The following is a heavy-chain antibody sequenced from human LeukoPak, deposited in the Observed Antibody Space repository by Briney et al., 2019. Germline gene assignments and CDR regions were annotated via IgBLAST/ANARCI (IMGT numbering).Heavy chain of an antibody. CDR2: INPSGGST. Sequence: ASVTVSCKASGYXFTTYYMHWVRQAPGQGLEWMGIINPSGGSTSYSQRFQGRITLTRDTSTSTVYVDLSSLTSEDTAVYYCARVGCCSGGSCYYLAYWGQGTLVTVSS. CDR3: ARVGCCSGGSCYYLAY. D-gene: IGHD2-15*01. CDR1: GYXFTTYY. J-gene: IGHJ4*02. V-gene: IGHV1-46*01.